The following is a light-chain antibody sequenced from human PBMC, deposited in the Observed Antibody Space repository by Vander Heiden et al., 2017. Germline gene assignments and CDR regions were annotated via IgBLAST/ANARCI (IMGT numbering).Light chain of an antibody. CDR1: QSISSY. V-gene: IGKV1-39*01. CDR2: AAS. CDR3: QQSYSTLVA. J-gene: IGKJ1*01. Sequence: DFQMTQSPSSLSASVGDRVTITCRASQSISSYLNWYQQKPGKAPKLLIYAASSLQSGVPSRFSGSGSGTDFTLTISSLQPEDFATYYCQQSYSTLVAFGQGTKVEIK.